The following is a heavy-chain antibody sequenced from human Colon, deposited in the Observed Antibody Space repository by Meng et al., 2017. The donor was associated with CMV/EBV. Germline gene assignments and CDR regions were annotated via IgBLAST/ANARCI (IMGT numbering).Heavy chain of an antibody. CDR2: IYSDGNT. V-gene: IGHV3-66*01. J-gene: IGHJ5*02. CDR1: GFTVSTDY. CDR3: ARTQYLGWQLLRFDP. Sequence: LVESGGNLVQPGGSLSISCEASGFTVSTDYMSWVRQAPGKGLEWVSVIYSDGNTYYADSVKGRFTISRDNSKNTLYLQMNSLRVEDTAVYYCARTQYLGWQLLRFDPWGQGTLVTVSS. D-gene: IGHD2-15*01.